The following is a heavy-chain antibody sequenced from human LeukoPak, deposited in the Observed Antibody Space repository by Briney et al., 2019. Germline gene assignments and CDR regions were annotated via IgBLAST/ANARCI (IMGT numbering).Heavy chain of an antibody. CDR1: GYTFTSYY. V-gene: IGHV1-2*02. CDR2: INPNSGGT. D-gene: IGHD1-1*01. CDR3: ARDHDGGWGDY. J-gene: IGHJ4*02. Sequence: GASVKVSCKASGYTFTSYYMHWVRQAPGQGLEWMGWINPNSGGTNYARKFQGRVTMTRDTSISTAYMELSRLRSDDTAVYYCARDHDGGWGDYWGQGTLVTVSS.